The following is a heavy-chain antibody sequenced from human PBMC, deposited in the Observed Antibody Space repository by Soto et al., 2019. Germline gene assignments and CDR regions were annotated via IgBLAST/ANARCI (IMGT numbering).Heavy chain of an antibody. D-gene: IGHD1-26*01. CDR3: ARELYSESYYSGMDV. V-gene: IGHV1-69*06. J-gene: IGHJ6*02. CDR1: GGTFSSYA. Sequence: QVQLVQSGAEVKKPGSSVKVSCKASGGTFSSYAINWVRQAPGPGLEWMGGVIPIFGTANYAQKFQGRVTITADKSTSTAYMELSSLRSEDTAVYYCARELYSESYYSGMDVWGQGTTVTVSS. CDR2: VIPIFGTA.